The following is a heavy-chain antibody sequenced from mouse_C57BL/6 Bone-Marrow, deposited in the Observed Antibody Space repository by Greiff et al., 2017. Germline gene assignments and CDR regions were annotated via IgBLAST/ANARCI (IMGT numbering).Heavy chain of an antibody. D-gene: IGHD1-1*02. CDR3: ARIWSFAY. J-gene: IGHJ3*01. V-gene: IGHV1-82*01. CDR2: IYPGDGDT. Sequence: QVQLQQPGAELVKPGASVKISCKASGYAFSSSWMNWVKQRPGKGLEWIGRIYPGDGDTNYNGKFKGKATLTADKSSSTAYMQLSSLTSEDSAVYFCARIWSFAYWGQGTLVTVSA. CDR1: GYAFSSSW.